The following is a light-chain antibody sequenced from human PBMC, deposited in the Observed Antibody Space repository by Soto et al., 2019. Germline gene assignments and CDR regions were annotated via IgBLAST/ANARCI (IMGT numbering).Light chain of an antibody. CDR1: SSDVGGYNY. Sequence: QSVLTQPASVSGSPGQSITISCTGTSSDVGGYNYVSWYQHHPGKAPELIIYDVSNRPSGVSIRFSGSKSDNTASLTISGLQPEDEADYHCSSYTTSNTRQIVFGTGTQLTV. J-gene: IGLJ1*01. CDR3: SSYTTSNTRQIV. CDR2: DVS. V-gene: IGLV2-14*03.